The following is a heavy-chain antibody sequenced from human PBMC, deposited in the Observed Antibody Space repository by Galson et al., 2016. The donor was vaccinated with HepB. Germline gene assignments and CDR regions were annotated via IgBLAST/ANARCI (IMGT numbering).Heavy chain of an antibody. V-gene: IGHV7-4-1*02. J-gene: IGHJ5*02. CDR1: GGTFKNYA. CDR2: VNTKTGNP. D-gene: IGHD1-1*01. Sequence: SVKVSCKASGGTFKNYAINWVRQAPGQGLEWMGWVNTKTGNPTYAQGFTGRFVFSLDTSVSTAILQISSLEAEDTAVYYCARATEIPGTYWFDPWGQGTLVTVSS. CDR3: ARATEIPGTYWFDP.